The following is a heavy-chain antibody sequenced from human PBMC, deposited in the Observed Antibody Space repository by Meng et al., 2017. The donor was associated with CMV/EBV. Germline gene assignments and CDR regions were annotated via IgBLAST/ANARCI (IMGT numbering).Heavy chain of an antibody. V-gene: IGHV3-7*01. CDR3: ARDCSSTSCSPAFDY. J-gene: IGHJ4*02. D-gene: IGHD2-2*01. CDR1: GFTFSSSW. CDR2: IKQDGSEK. Sequence: ESLKISCAASGFTFSSSWMSWVRQAPGKGLEWVANIKQDGSEKYYVDSVKGRFTISRDNAKNSLYLQMNSLRAEDTAVYYCARDCSSTSCSPAFDYWGQGTLVTVSS.